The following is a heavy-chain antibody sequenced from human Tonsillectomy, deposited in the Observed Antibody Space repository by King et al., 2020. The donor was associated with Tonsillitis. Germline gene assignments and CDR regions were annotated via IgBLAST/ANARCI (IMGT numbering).Heavy chain of an antibody. CDR2: IYSSGST. D-gene: IGHD6-19*01. CDR1: GGSINGFY. CDR3: ARDRGDTSGWTGDWFDP. V-gene: IGHV4-4*07. J-gene: IGHJ5*02. Sequence: VQLQESGPGLVKPSETLSLTCTVSGGSINGFYWNWIRQPAGKELEWIGRIYSSGSTNYNPSLMGRVTMSVDTSKNQFSLKVGSVTAADTAVYYCARDRGDTSGWTGDWFDPWGQGTLVVVSS.